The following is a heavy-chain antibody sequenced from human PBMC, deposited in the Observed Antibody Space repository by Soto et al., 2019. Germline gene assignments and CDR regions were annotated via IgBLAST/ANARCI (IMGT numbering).Heavy chain of an antibody. CDR1: GFTFSSYS. J-gene: IGHJ6*03. CDR2: ISSGSNYT. D-gene: IGHD3-10*01. V-gene: IGHV3-21*06. Sequence: VQLEESGGGLVKPGGSLRLSCVVSGFTFSSYSMNWVRQAPGKGLEWVSSISSGSNYTYYADSVKGRFTISRDNAKNSVYLQMNSLRAEDTALYYCARDFKESQYYYYCMDVWGKGTTVTVSS. CDR3: ARDFKESQYYYYCMDV.